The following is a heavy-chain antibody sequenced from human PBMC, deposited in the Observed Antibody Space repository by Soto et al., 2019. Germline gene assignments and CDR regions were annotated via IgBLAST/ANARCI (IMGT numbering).Heavy chain of an antibody. J-gene: IGHJ6*02. Sequence: QVQLVQSGAEVKKPGPSVKVSCKASGGSFNTYTISWVRQAPGQGLEWMGGIIPMFGKPTYAQTFQGRVTIAADEHTSTVYMELSSLRSEDTALYYCASLNNWSSGDGRIDVWGRGTAVTVSS. CDR2: IIPMFGKP. CDR1: GGSFNTYT. V-gene: IGHV1-69*01. D-gene: IGHD1-26*01. CDR3: ASLNNWSSGDGRIDV.